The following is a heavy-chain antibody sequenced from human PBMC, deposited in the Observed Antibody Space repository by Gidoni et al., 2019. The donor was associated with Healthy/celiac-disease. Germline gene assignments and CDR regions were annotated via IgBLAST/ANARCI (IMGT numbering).Heavy chain of an antibody. V-gene: IGHV3-48*01. D-gene: IGHD2-2*02. CDR1: GFTFSSYS. CDR2: ISSSSSTI. Sequence: EVQLVESGGGLVQPGGSLRLSCAASGFTFSSYSMNWVRQAPGKGLEWVSYISSSSSTIYYADSVKGRFTISRDNAKNSLYLQMNSLRAEDTAVYYCARDDCSSTSCYIPFGGMDVWGQGTTVTVSS. CDR3: ARDDCSSTSCYIPFGGMDV. J-gene: IGHJ6*02.